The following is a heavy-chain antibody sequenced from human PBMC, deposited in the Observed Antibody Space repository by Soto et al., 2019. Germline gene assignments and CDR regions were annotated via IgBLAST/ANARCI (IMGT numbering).Heavy chain of an antibody. CDR2: INPDNGGT. D-gene: IGHD5-12*01. V-gene: IGHV1-2*06. J-gene: IGHJ4*02. CDR3: TRSTQYSASLEFDF. CDR1: GYTFTDYF. Sequence: ASLKVSCKASGYTFTDYFIHWVRQAPGQGLEWMGRINPDNGGTVYAQNFQGRLTMARDTPVATVYMELSGLRSGDTAVYYCTRSTQYSASLEFDFWGQGTRVTVSS.